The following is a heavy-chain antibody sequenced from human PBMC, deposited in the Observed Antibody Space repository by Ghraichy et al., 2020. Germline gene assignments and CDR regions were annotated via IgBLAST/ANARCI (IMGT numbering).Heavy chain of an antibody. Sequence: GGSLRLSYATSGFSFKSYPMHWVRQAPGKGLEWMALISYDGSTKYYGDSVKGRFSISRDNSNNALYLEMNNLRSDDTAVYYCARGVIDIVRVEVSGPDYWGQGTLVTVSS. J-gene: IGHJ4*02. V-gene: IGHV3-30-3*01. CDR1: GFSFKSYP. CDR3: ARGVIDIVRVEVSGPDY. CDR2: ISYDGSTK. D-gene: IGHD3-16*02.